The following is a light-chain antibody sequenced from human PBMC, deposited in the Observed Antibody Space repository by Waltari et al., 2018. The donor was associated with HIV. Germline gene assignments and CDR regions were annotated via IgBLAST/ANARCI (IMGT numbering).Light chain of an antibody. CDR1: TNDIGTYNY. Sequence: QSALTQPAPVSGSPGQSFTIPCPGTTNDIGTYNYISWYQQHPVKAPKLLIYDDYKRSWGVSSRFSGSKAGNTAALTISGLEAEDETDYYCCSYAGGGTLIFGGGTKVAGL. V-gene: IGLV2-23*01. CDR3: CSYAGGGTLI. J-gene: IGLJ2*01. CDR2: DDY.